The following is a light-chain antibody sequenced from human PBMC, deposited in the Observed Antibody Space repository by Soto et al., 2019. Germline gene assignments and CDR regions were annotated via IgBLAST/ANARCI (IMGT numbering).Light chain of an antibody. V-gene: IGKV3-11*01. J-gene: IGKJ5*01. CDR1: QSVSSY. CDR2: DAS. CDR3: QQRSNWPPS. Sequence: EIVLTQSPATLSFSPGDRATLSCGASQSVSSYLAWYQQKPGQAPRLLIYDASNRATGIPARFSGSGSGTDFTLTISSLEPEDFALHYCQQRSNWPPSFGQGTRLEIK.